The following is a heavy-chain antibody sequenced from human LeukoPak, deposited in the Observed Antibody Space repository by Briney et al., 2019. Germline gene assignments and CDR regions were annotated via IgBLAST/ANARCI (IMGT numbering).Heavy chain of an antibody. V-gene: IGHV4-59*01. J-gene: IGHJ4*02. CDR1: GGSISSYY. CDR3: AREKWELLPIFDY. CDR2: IHYSGST. D-gene: IGHD1-26*01. Sequence: PSETLSLTCTVSGGSISSYYWSWIRQPPGKGLEWIGYIHYSGSTNYNPSLKSRVTISVDTPKNQFSLKLTSVTAADTAVYYCAREKWELLPIFDYWGQGTLVTVSS.